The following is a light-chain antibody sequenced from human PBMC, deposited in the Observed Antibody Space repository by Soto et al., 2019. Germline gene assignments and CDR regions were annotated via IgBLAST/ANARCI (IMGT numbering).Light chain of an antibody. CDR3: QQYTGPPTT. CDR2: GTS. CDR1: HSVSRTY. V-gene: IGKV3-20*01. J-gene: IGKJ5*01. Sequence: EIVLTQSPGTLSLSPGERATLSCRASHSVSRTYLAWYQQKPGQAPRLLIYGTSDRATGTPDRFSGSGSGTDFTLTISRLEPEDSAVYFCQQYTGPPTTFGQGTRLEIK.